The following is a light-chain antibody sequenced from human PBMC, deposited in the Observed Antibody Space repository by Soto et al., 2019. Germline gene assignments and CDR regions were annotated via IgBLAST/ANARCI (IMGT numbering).Light chain of an antibody. CDR1: SSDVGGYNY. CDR3: ISYTGSSTSDV. V-gene: IGLV2-8*01. J-gene: IGLJ1*01. Sequence: QSVLTQPPSASGSPGQSVTISCTGTSSDVGGYNYVSWFQQHPGKAPKLIIHEVNQRPSGVPDRFSGSKSGNTASLTVSGLQAEDEADYYCISYTGSSTSDVFGSGTKVTVL. CDR2: EVN.